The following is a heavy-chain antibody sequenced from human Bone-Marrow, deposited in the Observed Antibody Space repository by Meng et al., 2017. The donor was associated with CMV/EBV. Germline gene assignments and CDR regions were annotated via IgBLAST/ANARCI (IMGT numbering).Heavy chain of an antibody. V-gene: IGHV1-69*02. CDR3: ASHPRPRAPYDY. CDR1: GGTFSSYT. CDR2: IIPILGIA. D-gene: IGHD6-6*01. J-gene: IGHJ4*02. Sequence: SVKVSCKASGGTFSSYTINWVRQAPGQGLEWMGRIIPILGIANYAQKFQGRVTITADTSTSTAYMELNSLRSEDTAVYYGASHPRPRAPYDYWGQGTLVTVSS.